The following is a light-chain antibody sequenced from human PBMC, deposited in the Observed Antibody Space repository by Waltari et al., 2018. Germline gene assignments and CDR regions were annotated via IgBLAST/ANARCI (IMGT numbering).Light chain of an antibody. J-gene: IGLJ3*02. Sequence: QSALAQPASVSGSPGQSITISCTGTSSDVGAYNYVSWYQQLPGKAPKLIIYDVTDRPSGVYNRFSGSKSGNTASLAISGLQADDEADYYCSSYTATATWVFGGGTKLTVL. CDR2: DVT. CDR3: SSYTATATWV. CDR1: SSDVGAYNY. V-gene: IGLV2-14*03.